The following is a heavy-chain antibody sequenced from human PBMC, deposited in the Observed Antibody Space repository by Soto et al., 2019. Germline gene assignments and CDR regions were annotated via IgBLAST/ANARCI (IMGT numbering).Heavy chain of an antibody. Sequence: SETLSSTGTAHGACSTGFYWSWIARPPGKGLEWIGEINHSGSTNYSPSLKSRVTISVDTSKNQFSLKLSSVTAADTAVYYCARGPGYYDSSGYLEYFQHWGQGTLVTV. D-gene: IGHD3-22*01. CDR3: ARGPGYYDSSGYLEYFQH. J-gene: IGHJ1*01. CDR2: INHSGST. V-gene: IGHV4-34*01. CDR1: GACSTGFY.